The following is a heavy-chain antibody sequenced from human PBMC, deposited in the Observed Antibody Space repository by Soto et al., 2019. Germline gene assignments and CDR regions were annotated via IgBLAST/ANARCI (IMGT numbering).Heavy chain of an antibody. J-gene: IGHJ6*02. CDR2: IDPSDSYT. V-gene: IGHV5-10-1*01. CDR3: ASHRSPYYYYGMDV. CDR1: GYSFTSYW. Sequence: PGESLKISCNGSGYSFTSYWISWVRQMPGKGLEWMGRIDPSDSYTNYSPSFQGHVTISADKSISTAYLQWSSLKASDTAMYYCASHRSPYYYYGMDVWGQGTTVNV.